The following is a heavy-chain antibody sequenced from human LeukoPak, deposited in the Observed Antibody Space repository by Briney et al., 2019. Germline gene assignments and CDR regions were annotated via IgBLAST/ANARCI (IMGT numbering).Heavy chain of an antibody. CDR3: GKDKVVAAGDDAFDI. J-gene: IGHJ3*02. V-gene: IGHV3-23*01. Sequence: GGSLRLSCAASGFTFSNYGMSWVRQAPGKGLEWVSAISGSGLSTYYADSVKGRFTISRDNSKNMLYLQMNSLRAEDTAVYYCGKDKVVAAGDDAFDIWGQGTMVTVSS. D-gene: IGHD2-2*01. CDR1: GFTFSNYG. CDR2: ISGSGLST.